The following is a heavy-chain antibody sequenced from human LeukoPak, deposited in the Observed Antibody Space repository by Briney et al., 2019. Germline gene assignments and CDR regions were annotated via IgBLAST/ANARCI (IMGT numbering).Heavy chain of an antibody. J-gene: IGHJ4*02. CDR1: GFIFTNYA. V-gene: IGHV3-64*02. D-gene: IGHD2-21*02. CDR2: ISNNGDST. Sequence: GGSLRLSCAASGFIFTNYAMHWVRQAPGKGLEYVSVISNNGDSTYYADSVKGRFTISRDNSKNTLYLHMGSLRAEDMAVYYCARDRGAYCGNDCFNYYFDYWGQGTLVTVSS. CDR3: ARDRGAYCGNDCFNYYFDY.